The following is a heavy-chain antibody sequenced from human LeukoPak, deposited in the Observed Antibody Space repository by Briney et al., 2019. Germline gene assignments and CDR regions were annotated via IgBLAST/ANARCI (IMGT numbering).Heavy chain of an antibody. CDR1: GFTFSGDN. CDR3: ARGAPRLFDY. CDR2: IYSGGST. J-gene: IGHJ4*02. V-gene: IGHV3-66*02. Sequence: GGSLRLSCAASGFTFSGDNMNWVRQAPGKGLEWVSVIYSGGSTYYADSVKGRFTISRDNSKNTLYLQMNSLRAEDTAVYYCARGAPRLFDYWGQGTLVTVSS.